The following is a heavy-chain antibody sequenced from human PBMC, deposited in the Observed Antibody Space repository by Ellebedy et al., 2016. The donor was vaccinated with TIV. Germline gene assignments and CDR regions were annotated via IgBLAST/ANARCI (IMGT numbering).Heavy chain of an antibody. CDR1: GGTFNSYT. V-gene: IGHV1-69*13. D-gene: IGHD4-11*01. CDR2: ILPIFPTP. CDR3: ARGKDSGNYVGWFDP. J-gene: IGHJ5*02. Sequence: AASVKVSCKASGGTFNSYTVTWVRQAPGQGLEWVGGILPIFPTPNYAQKFQGRVTITADESANTAYMELSSLSSEDTAVYYCARGKDSGNYVGWFDPWGQGTLVTVSS.